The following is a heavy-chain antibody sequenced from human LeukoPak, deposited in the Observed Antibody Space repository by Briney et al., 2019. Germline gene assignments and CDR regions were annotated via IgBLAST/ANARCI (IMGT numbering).Heavy chain of an antibody. V-gene: IGHV4-34*01. CDR2: INHSGGT. CDR1: GGSFSGYS. J-gene: IGHJ4*02. CDR3: ARVGDYDILTGYRTSLYFDY. Sequence: SDSLSLTCAVYGGSFSGYSWNWIRQPPVKGLEWVGEINHSGGTNYNPSLKSRVTISVDTSKKQFSLKLSSVTAADTAVYYCARVGDYDILTGYRTSLYFDYWGQGTPVTVSS. D-gene: IGHD3-9*01.